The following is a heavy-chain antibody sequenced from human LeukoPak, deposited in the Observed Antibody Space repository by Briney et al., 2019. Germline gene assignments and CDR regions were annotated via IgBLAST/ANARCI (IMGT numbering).Heavy chain of an antibody. CDR2: ISGSGGST. D-gene: IGHD2-15*01. J-gene: IGHJ4*02. Sequence: GGSLRLSCAASTFTFSIFAMTWVRQAPGKGLEWVSAISGSGGSTYYADSVKGRFTISRDNSKNTLYLQMNSLRAEDTAVYYCAKNRGYCSGGSCYFDYWGQGTLVTVSS. CDR3: AKNRGYCSGGSCYFDY. V-gene: IGHV3-23*01. CDR1: TFTFSIFA.